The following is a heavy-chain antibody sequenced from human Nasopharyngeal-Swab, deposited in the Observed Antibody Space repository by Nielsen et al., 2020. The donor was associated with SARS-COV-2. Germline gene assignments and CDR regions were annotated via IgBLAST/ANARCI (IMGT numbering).Heavy chain of an antibody. CDR1: AGSISGYY. D-gene: IGHD6-13*01. CDR2: IYYSGST. V-gene: IGHV4-59*13. J-gene: IGHJ4*02. Sequence: GSLRLSFTVSAGSISGYYWSWIRQPPGKGLEWIGYIYYSGSTNYNPSLKSRVTISVDTSKNQFSLKLSSVTAADTAVYYCASAYSSSWLHYWGQGTLVTVSS. CDR3: ASAYSSSWLHY.